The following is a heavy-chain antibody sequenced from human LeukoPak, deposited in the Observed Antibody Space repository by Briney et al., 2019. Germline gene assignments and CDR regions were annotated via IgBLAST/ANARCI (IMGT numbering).Heavy chain of an antibody. Sequence: PSETLTLTCTVSGGSISGYYWSWIRQPPGKGLEWIGEINHSGSTNYNPSLKSRVTISVDTYKNQFALKLSAVTAADTAVYYWARGRYVVRGVRYDYWGQRTVLSVSS. D-gene: IGHD3-10*01. V-gene: IGHV4-34*01. CDR3: ARGRYVVRGVRYDY. CDR1: GGSISGYY. CDR2: INHSGST. J-gene: IGHJ4*02.